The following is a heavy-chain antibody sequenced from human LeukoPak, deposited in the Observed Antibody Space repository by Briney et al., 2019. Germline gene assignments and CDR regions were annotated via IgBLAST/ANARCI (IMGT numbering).Heavy chain of an antibody. D-gene: IGHD1-26*01. Sequence: ASVKVSCKASGYTFTGYYMHWVRQAPGQGLEWMGWISAYNGNTNYAQKLQGRVTMTTDTSTSTAYMELRSLRSDDTAVYYCARDLVGATDYWGQGTLVTVSS. J-gene: IGHJ4*02. CDR3: ARDLVGATDY. CDR2: ISAYNGNT. V-gene: IGHV1-18*04. CDR1: GYTFTGYY.